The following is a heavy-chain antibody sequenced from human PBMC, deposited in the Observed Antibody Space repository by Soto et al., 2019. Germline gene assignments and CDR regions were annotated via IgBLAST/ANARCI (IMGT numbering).Heavy chain of an antibody. CDR1: GFAFDDYA. CDR3: AKDIGYCSGGNCYYYYYGMDV. D-gene: IGHD2-15*01. V-gene: IGHV3-9*01. Sequence: EVQLVESGGGLVQPGRSLRLSSAAFGFAFDDYAMHWVRKAPGKGLEWVSGISWNSGSIGYADSVKGRFTISRDNAKNSLYLQMNSLRAEDTALYYCAKDIGYCSGGNCYYYYYGMDVWGQGTTVTVSS. CDR2: ISWNSGSI. J-gene: IGHJ6*02.